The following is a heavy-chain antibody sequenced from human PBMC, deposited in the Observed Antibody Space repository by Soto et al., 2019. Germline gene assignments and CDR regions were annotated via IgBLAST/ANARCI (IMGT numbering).Heavy chain of an antibody. CDR1: GFTFSSYA. V-gene: IGHV3-30-3*01. CDR3: ARDSPGHFDY. Sequence: GGSLRLSCAASGFTFSSYAMHWVRQAPGKGLEWVAVISYDGSNKYCADSVKGRFTISRDNSKNTLYLQMNSLRAEDTAVYYCARDSPGHFDYWGQGTLVTVSS. CDR2: ISYDGSNK. J-gene: IGHJ4*02.